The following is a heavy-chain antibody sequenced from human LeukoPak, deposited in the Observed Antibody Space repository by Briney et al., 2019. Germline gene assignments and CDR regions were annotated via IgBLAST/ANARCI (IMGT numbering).Heavy chain of an antibody. CDR2: ISSSSSYI. CDR1: GFTFSSYS. Sequence: GGSLRLSCAASGFTFSSYSMNWVRQAPGKGLEWVSSISSSSSYIYYADSVKGRFTISRDNAKNSLYLQMNSLRAEDTAVYYCASTLSSGWPFDYWGQGTLVTVS. CDR3: ASTLSSGWPFDY. V-gene: IGHV3-21*01. D-gene: IGHD6-19*01. J-gene: IGHJ4*02.